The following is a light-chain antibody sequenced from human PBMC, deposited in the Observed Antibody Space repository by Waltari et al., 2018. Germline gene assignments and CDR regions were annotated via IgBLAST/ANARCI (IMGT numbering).Light chain of an antibody. CDR2: AAS. CDR1: QSISSY. CDR3: QQSYSTPSFT. Sequence: DIQLTQSPSPLSASAGDRVTLTCRASQSISSYLNGYHQKPKKAPKRLIYAASNLKSGVPSRFIGSGSCTVFTLTISSLLPEDFATYYCQQSYSTPSFTFGPGTRVDI. V-gene: IGKV1-39*01. J-gene: IGKJ3*01.